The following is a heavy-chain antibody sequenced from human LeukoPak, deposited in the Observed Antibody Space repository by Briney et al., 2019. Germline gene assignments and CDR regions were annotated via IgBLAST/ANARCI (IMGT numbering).Heavy chain of an antibody. V-gene: IGHV4-34*01. D-gene: IGHD1-26*01. CDR2: INHSGST. CDR3: ARAGATAWFDP. J-gene: IGHJ5*02. CDR1: AGSFSGYY. Sequence: SETLSLTCAAYAGSFSGYYWSWIRQPPGKGLEWIGEINHSGSTNYNPSLKSRVTISVDTSKNQFSLKLSSVTAADTAVYYCARAGATAWFDPWGQGTLVTVSS.